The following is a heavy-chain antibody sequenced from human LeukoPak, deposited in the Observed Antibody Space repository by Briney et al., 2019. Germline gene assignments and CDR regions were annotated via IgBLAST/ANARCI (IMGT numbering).Heavy chain of an antibody. V-gene: IGHV3-7*04. J-gene: IGHJ4*02. D-gene: IGHD6-19*01. Sequence: GGPLRLSCAASGFTFSSYWMNWVRQAPGKGLEWVANIKQDGSEKYYVDSVKGRFTISSDNARNSLSLQMNSLRDEDTAVYYCAGGSGWLIDYWGQGTLVTVSS. CDR2: IKQDGSEK. CDR1: GFTFSSYW. CDR3: AGGSGWLIDY.